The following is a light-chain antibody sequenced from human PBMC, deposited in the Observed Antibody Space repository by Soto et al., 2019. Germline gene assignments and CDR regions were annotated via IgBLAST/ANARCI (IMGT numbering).Light chain of an antibody. CDR3: QQRSNWPRGGIT. CDR2: DAS. CDR1: QSVDSY. V-gene: IGKV3-11*01. J-gene: IGKJ3*01. Sequence: EIVLTQSPATLSLSPGERATLSCRASQSVDSYLAWYQQKPGQAPRLLIYDASNRATGIPARFSGSGSDTDFTLTISSLEPEDFAVYYCQQRSNWPRGGITFGPGTTVDLK.